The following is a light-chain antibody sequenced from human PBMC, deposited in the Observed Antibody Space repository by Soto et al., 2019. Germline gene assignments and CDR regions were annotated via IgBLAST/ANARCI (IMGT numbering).Light chain of an antibody. CDR2: GAS. CDR3: QQRSNWPPIT. Sequence: EIVMTQSPATLSVSPGERATLSCRASQSVSGNLAWYQQKPGQAPRLLIYGASTRATGIPARFSGSGSGTEFTLTISSLQSEDFVVYYCQQRSNWPPITFGQGTRLEIK. J-gene: IGKJ5*01. V-gene: IGKV3-15*01. CDR1: QSVSGN.